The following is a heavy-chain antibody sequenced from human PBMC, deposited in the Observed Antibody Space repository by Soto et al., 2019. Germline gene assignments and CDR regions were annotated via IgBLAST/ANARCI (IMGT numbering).Heavy chain of an antibody. CDR1: GFTFSSYG. Sequence: QVQLVESGGGVVQPGRSLRLSCAASGFTFSSYGMHWVRQAPGKGLEWVAVISYDGTNKYYADSVKGRFTISRDNSKNTLFLQMNSLRAEDKAVYSCAKDRYSDYGTAFDYWGQGTLVTVSS. V-gene: IGHV3-30*18. CDR2: ISYDGTNK. J-gene: IGHJ4*02. D-gene: IGHD5-12*01. CDR3: AKDRYSDYGTAFDY.